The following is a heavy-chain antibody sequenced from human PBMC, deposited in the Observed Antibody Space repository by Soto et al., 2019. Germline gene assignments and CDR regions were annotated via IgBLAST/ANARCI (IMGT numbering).Heavy chain of an antibody. Sequence: EVKLLESGGGLVQPGGSLGLSCPTLEFPLGSIAMGWFRQAPGRGLGGVSVISGSDGSTYYADSVKGRFTISRDNSKNTLFLQMNSLRGEDTAVYYCAKKAGLVSLYPPEFDPRGQGTLVTVSS. D-gene: IGHD2-8*01. CDR2: ISGSDGST. J-gene: IGHJ5*02. CDR3: AKKAGLVSLYPPEFDP. V-gene: IGHV3-23*01. CDR1: EFPLGSIA.